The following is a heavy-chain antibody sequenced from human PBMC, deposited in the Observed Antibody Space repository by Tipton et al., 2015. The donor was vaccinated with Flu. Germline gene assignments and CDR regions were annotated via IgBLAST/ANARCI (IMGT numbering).Heavy chain of an antibody. Sequence: TLSLTCTVSGDSLSSYYWSWIRQPPGKGLEWIGQVYYSGTTNYNPSLKSRVTISLDKSKNQFSLKLNSITTADTAVFYCARGGWESHGGWFDPWGQGILVTVSS. CDR2: VYYSGTT. V-gene: IGHV4-59*01. J-gene: IGHJ5*02. D-gene: IGHD1-26*01. CDR1: GDSLSSYY. CDR3: ARGGWESHGGWFDP.